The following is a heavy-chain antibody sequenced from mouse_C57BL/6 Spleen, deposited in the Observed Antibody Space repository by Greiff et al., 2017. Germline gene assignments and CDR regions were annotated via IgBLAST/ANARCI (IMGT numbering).Heavy chain of an antibody. CDR3: ARSCRRHAMDY. Sequence: QVQLQQPGAELVKPGASVKLSCKASGYTFTSYWMQWVKQRPGQGLEWIGEIDPSDSYTNYNQKFKGKATLTVDTSSSTAYMQLSSLTSEDSAVYYCARSCRRHAMDYWGQGTSVTVSS. V-gene: IGHV1-50*01. J-gene: IGHJ4*01. CDR2: IDPSDSYT. CDR1: GYTFTSYW.